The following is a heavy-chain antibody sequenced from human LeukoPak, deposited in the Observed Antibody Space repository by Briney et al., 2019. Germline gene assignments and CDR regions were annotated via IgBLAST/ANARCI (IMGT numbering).Heavy chain of an antibody. V-gene: IGHV3-30*03. CDR3: ARDHHTQYSSGWLLDY. CDR2: ISYDGSNK. D-gene: IGHD6-19*01. J-gene: IGHJ4*02. CDR1: GFTFSSYG. Sequence: PGGSLRLSCAASGFTFSSYGMHWVRQAPGRGLEWVAVISYDGSNKYYADSVKGRFTISRDNSKNTLYLQMNSLRAEDTAVYYCARDHHTQYSSGWLLDYWGQGTLVTVSS.